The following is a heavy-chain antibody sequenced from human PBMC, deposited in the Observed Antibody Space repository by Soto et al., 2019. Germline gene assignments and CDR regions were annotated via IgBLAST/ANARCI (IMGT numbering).Heavy chain of an antibody. CDR3: ARDRFDYYDSSGYWRFDP. CDR1: EFTFSNYA. Sequence: GGSLRLSCAASEFTFSNYAMSWVRQAPGRGLEWVSAISGGGISTYYADSVKGRFTISRDNAKNSLYLQMNSLRAEDTAVYYCARDRFDYYDSSGYWRFDPWGQGTLVTVSS. CDR2: ISGGGIST. J-gene: IGHJ5*02. D-gene: IGHD3-22*01. V-gene: IGHV3-23*01.